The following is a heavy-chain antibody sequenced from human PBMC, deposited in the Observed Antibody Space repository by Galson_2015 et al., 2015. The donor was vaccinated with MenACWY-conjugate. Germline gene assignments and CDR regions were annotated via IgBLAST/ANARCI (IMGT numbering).Heavy chain of an antibody. CDR3: ARDRLGAFFYGSGRGPDY. Sequence: LRLSCAASGFTFSSYEMNWVRQAPGKGLEWVSYISSSGSTIYYADSVKGRFTISRDNAKNSLYLQMSSLGAEDTAVYYCARDRLGAFFYGSGRGPDYWGQGTLVTASS. CDR2: ISSSGSTI. J-gene: IGHJ4*02. V-gene: IGHV3-48*03. D-gene: IGHD3-10*01. CDR1: GFTFSSYE.